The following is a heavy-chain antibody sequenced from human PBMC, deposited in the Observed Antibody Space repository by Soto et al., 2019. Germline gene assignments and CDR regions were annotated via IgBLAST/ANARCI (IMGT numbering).Heavy chain of an antibody. V-gene: IGHV3-74*01. J-gene: IGHJ4*02. D-gene: IGHD3-3*01. Sequence: EVQLVESGGGLVQPGGSLRLSCATSGVTFSNYWMHWVRQAPGKGPVWVSRINEDESNTNYADSVKGRFTISRDNAKNTLYLQMNSLRAEDTAVYYCARGLFLDYWGQGTRVTVSS. CDR1: GVTFSNYW. CDR2: INEDESNT. CDR3: ARGLFLDY.